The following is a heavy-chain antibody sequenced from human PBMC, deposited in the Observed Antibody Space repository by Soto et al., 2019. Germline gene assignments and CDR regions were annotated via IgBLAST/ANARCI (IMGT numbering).Heavy chain of an antibody. D-gene: IGHD6-19*01. V-gene: IGHV4-59*08. J-gene: IGHJ4*02. CDR3: GRGGGSFSSGWYYDY. Sequence: QVQLQESGPGLVKPSETLSLTCTVSGVSITYSYWNWVRQPQGKGLEWIGFIYYSGSIKYNPSLERQAPISGEPSKNQRSLKLAPGTPTCTAVYYCGRGGGSFSSGWYYDYWGQGTLVTVSS. CDR2: IYYSGSI. CDR1: GVSITYSY.